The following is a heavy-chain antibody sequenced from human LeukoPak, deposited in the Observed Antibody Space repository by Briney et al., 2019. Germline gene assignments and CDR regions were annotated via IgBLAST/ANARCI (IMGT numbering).Heavy chain of an antibody. CDR3: ARPTSGWYAGVFDY. Sequence: GGSLRLSCAASGFTFINYAMNWVRQAPGKGLEWVSALSFSGLTTYYADSVRGRFTISGDNSKSTLYLQMNSLRAEDTALYYCARPTSGWYAGVFDYWGQGILVSVSS. V-gene: IGHV3-23*01. CDR1: GFTFINYA. D-gene: IGHD6-19*01. J-gene: IGHJ4*02. CDR2: LSFSGLTT.